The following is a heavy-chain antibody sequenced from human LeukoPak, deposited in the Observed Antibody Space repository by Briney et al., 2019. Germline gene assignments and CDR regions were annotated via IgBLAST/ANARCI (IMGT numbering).Heavy chain of an antibody. J-gene: IGHJ4*02. Sequence: PGGSLRLSCAASGFTFTDYTINWVRQAPGKGLQWVANIKKDGSEKYYVDSVKGRFTISRDNAKNSVYPQMNSLRAEDTAVYYCAGGSGWLIDYWGQGTLVTVSS. D-gene: IGHD6-19*01. CDR3: AGGSGWLIDY. CDR1: GFTFTDYT. CDR2: IKKDGSEK. V-gene: IGHV3-7*04.